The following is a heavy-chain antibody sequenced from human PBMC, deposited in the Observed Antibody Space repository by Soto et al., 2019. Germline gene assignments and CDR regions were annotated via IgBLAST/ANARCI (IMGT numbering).Heavy chain of an antibody. J-gene: IGHJ4*02. V-gene: IGHV3-11*05. CDR3: ARHIPSVGATRY. Sequence: QVQLVESGGGLVKPGGSLRLSCATSGFIFSDYYMSWIRQAPGKGLEWVSYINGSSSYTDYADSVKGRFTISRDNPKNALYLQMTNLRADDTAVYYCARHIPSVGATRYGGQGTLVTVSS. CDR1: GFIFSDYY. D-gene: IGHD1-26*01. CDR2: INGSSSYT.